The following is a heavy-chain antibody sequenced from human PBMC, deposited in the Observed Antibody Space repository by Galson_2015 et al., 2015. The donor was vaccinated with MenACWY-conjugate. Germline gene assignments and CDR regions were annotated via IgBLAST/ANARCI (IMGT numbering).Heavy chain of an antibody. CDR2: INNGRSRI. Sequence: SLRLSCAASGFTFRNCGMSWVRQAPGRGLEWVANINNGRSRIYYADSVKGRFTISRDDAQNSLFLQMNSLRVEDTAIYYCAKDPAAGDSLEMALDSSAQATLGTLS. CDR1: GFTFRNCG. J-gene: IGHJ5*01. CDR3: AKDPAAGDSLEMALDS. V-gene: IGHV3-7*03. D-gene: IGHD5-24*01.